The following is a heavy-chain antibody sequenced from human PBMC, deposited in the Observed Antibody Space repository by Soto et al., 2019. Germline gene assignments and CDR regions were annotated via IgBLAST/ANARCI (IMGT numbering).Heavy chain of an antibody. D-gene: IGHD5-18*01. Sequence: PSETLSLTCTVSGGSISSYYWSWILQHPGKGLEWIGYIYYSGSTNYNPSLKSRVTISVDTSKNQFSLKLSSVTAADTAVYYCATGGYSYGYFDYWGQGTLVTVSS. V-gene: IGHV4-59*08. CDR3: ATGGYSYGYFDY. CDR2: IYYSGST. CDR1: GGSISSYY. J-gene: IGHJ4*02.